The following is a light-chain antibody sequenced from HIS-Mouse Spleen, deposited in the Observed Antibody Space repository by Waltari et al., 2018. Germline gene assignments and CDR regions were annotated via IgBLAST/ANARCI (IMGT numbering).Light chain of an antibody. J-gene: IGKJ1*01. V-gene: IGKV1-5*03. Sequence: DIQMTQSPSTLPASVGDRVPITCRASQSISSWLAWYQQKPGKAPKLLIYKASSLESGVPSRFSGSGSGTEFTLTISSLQPDDFATYYCQQYNSYTWTFGQGTKVEIK. CDR1: QSISSW. CDR2: KAS. CDR3: QQYNSYTWT.